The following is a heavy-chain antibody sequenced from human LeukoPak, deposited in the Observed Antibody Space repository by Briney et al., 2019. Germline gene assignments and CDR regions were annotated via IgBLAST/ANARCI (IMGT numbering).Heavy chain of an antibody. J-gene: IGHJ4*02. D-gene: IGHD4-17*01. CDR3: AREDYGDPFDY. V-gene: IGHV4-38-2*02. Sequence: SETRSLTCAVSGYSISSGYYWGWIRQPPGKGLEWIGSIYHSGSTYYNPALKSRVTISVDTSKNQFSLKLSSVTAADTAVYYCAREDYGDPFDYWGQGTLVTVSS. CDR2: IYHSGST. CDR1: GYSISSGYY.